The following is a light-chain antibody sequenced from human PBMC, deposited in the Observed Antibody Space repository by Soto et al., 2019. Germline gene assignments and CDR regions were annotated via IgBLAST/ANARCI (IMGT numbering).Light chain of an antibody. J-gene: IGKJ5*01. Sequence: EIVLTQSPGTLSLSPGERATLSCRASQSVSSSYLAWYQKTPGQAPRLLIYGASSRGTGIPDRCSGSGSGTYFTLTISRLEHHDFAVYYCQQYGSSPSFGQGTRLEI. CDR1: QSVSSSY. CDR3: QQYGSSPS. V-gene: IGKV3-20*01. CDR2: GAS.